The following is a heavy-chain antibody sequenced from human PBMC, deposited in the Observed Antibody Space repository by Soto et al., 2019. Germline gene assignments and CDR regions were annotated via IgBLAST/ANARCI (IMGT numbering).Heavy chain of an antibody. CDR2: INHSGST. CDR1: GGSFSGYY. D-gene: IGHD3-3*01. CDR3: ARVPVFTIFGVVIGFDP. Sequence: PSETLSLTCAVYGGSFSGYYWSWIRQPPGKGLEWIGEINHSGSTNYNPSLKSRVTISVDTSKNQFSLKLSSVTAADTAVYYCARVPVFTIFGVVIGFDPWGQGTLVTVSS. J-gene: IGHJ5*02. V-gene: IGHV4-34*01.